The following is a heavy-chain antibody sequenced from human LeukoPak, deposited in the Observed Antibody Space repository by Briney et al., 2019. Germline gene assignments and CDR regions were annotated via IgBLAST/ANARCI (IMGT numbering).Heavy chain of an antibody. J-gene: IGHJ4*02. CDR3: AKDRYSSSFGVLDY. D-gene: IGHD6-6*01. Sequence: PGGSLRLSCAASGFTFSDYWMTWVRQAPGKGLQWVANIKDDGSETYYVDSVKGRFTISRDNAKNSLYLQMNSLRAEDTAVYYCAKDRYSSSFGVLDYWGQGTLVTVSS. CDR2: IKDDGSET. V-gene: IGHV3-7*03. CDR1: GFTFSDYW.